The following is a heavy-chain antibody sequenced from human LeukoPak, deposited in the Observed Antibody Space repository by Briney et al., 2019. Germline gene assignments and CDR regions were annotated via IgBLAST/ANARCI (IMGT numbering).Heavy chain of an antibody. CDR2: IYTSGST. J-gene: IGHJ4*02. Sequence: SETLSLTCTVSGGSISSYYWSWIRQPAGKGLEWIGRIYTSGSTNYNPSLKSRVTMSVDTSKNQFSLKLSSVTAADTAVYYCARAVVPAARPGYYLDYWGQGTLVTVSS. CDR3: ARAVVPAARPGYYLDY. D-gene: IGHD2-2*02. V-gene: IGHV4-4*07. CDR1: GGSISSYY.